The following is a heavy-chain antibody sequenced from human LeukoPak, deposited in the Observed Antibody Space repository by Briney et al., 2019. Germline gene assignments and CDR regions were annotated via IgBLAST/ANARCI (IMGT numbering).Heavy chain of an antibody. J-gene: IGHJ4*02. CDR1: GFTFDDYA. D-gene: IGHD6-13*01. Sequence: GRSLRLSCAASGFTFDDYAMHWVRQAPGKGLEWVSGITWSRVGIGYADSVKGRFTISRDNAKNSLYLQMNSLRAEDTAVYYCARSYSSSWYVIPYFDYWGQGTLVTVSS. CDR3: ARSYSSSWYVIPYFDY. V-gene: IGHV3-9*01. CDR2: ITWSRVGI.